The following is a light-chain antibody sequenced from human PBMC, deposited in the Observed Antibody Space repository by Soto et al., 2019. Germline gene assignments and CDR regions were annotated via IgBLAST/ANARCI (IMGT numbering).Light chain of an antibody. V-gene: IGKV1-33*01. CDR3: QQYDNLLLT. CDR1: QDISNH. Sequence: DIQMTQSPSSLSASVGDRVTITCRASQDISNHLNWYQQKPGKAPKLLIYDASNLETGVPSRFSGSGSGTDFTFTISSLQPEDIATYYCQQYDNLLLTFGGGTKVDIK. J-gene: IGKJ4*01. CDR2: DAS.